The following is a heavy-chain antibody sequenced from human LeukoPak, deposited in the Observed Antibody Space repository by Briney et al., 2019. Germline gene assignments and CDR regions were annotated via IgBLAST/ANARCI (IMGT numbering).Heavy chain of an antibody. CDR3: ARDRSGSIDY. J-gene: IGHJ4*02. CDR2: VYYSGST. D-gene: IGHD6-25*01. V-gene: IGHV4-39*07. Sequence: PSETLSLTCTVSGGSISRSSYYWGWIRQPPGKGLEWIGNVYYSGSTYYNPSLKTRVTLSVDMSKNQFSLKLSSVTAADTAVYYCARDRSGSIDYWGQGTLVTVSS. CDR1: GGSISRSSYY.